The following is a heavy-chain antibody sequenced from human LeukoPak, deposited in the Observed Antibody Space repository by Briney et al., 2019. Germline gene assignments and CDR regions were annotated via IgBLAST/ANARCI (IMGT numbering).Heavy chain of an antibody. D-gene: IGHD6-6*01. V-gene: IGHV4-39*07. CDR2: IYYSGSS. CDR1: GGSISSSSHY. CDR3: ARDKQLGHYYYYYGMDV. Sequence: SETLSLTCTVSGGSISSSSHYWGWFRQPPGKGLEWIGYIYYSGSSFCNPSLKSRVTMSVDTSKNQFSLKLSSVTAADTAVYYCARDKQLGHYYYYYGMDVWGQGTTVTVSS. J-gene: IGHJ6*02.